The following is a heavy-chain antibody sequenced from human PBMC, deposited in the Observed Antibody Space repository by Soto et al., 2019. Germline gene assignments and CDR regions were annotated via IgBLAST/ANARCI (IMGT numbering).Heavy chain of an antibody. J-gene: IGHJ6*02. V-gene: IGHV3-30-3*01. D-gene: IGHD6-6*01. CDR2: ISYDGSNK. Sequence: VESLRLSCAASGFTFSSYAMHWVRQAPGKGLEWVAVISYDGSNKYYADSVKGRFTISRDNSKNTLYLQMNSLRAEDTAVYYCARELGARVLPTGRAYYYGMDVWGQGTTVTVSS. CDR1: GFTFSSYA. CDR3: ARELGARVLPTGRAYYYGMDV.